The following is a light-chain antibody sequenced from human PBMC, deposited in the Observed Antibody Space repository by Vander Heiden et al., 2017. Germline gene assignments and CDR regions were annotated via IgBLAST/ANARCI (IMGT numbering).Light chain of an antibody. CDR2: DVN. J-gene: IGLJ1*01. CDR1: SRDVGAYNY. CDR3: SSYTTTSPYV. V-gene: IGLV2-14*01. Sequence: VLPHPPPGSGSPDQSITISCTGTSRDVGAYNYVSWYQQHPGKAPKLMIYDVNNRPSGVSNRFSGSKSGNTASLTISGLQAEDEADYYCSSYTTTSPYVFGTGTKVTVL.